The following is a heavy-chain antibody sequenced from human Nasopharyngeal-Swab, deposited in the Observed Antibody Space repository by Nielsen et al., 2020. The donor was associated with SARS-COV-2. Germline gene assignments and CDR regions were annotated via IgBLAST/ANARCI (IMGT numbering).Heavy chain of an antibody. D-gene: IGHD3-3*01. CDR3: TRGNYRVTIFGVVTTGDYGMDV. V-gene: IGHV3-49*03. J-gene: IGHJ6*02. CDR2: IRSKAYGGTT. Sequence: FRQPPGKGLEWVGFIRSKAYGGTTEYAASVKGRFTISRDDSKSIAYLQMNSLKTEDTAVYYCTRGNYRVTIFGVVTTGDYGMDVWGQGTTVTVSS.